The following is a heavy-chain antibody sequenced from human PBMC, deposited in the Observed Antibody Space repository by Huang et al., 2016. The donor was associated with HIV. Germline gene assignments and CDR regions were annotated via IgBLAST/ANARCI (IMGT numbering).Heavy chain of an antibody. J-gene: IGHJ5*02. Sequence: CAASGFTFSNYWMSWVRQAPGKGLEWVANIKQDGSETDYVDSVKGRFTIARDNAKHSLYLQMNSLRAEDTAVYYCASQPGPWGQGTLVTVSS. CDR2: IKQDGSET. CDR1: GFTFSNYW. CDR3: ASQPGP. V-gene: IGHV3-7*01.